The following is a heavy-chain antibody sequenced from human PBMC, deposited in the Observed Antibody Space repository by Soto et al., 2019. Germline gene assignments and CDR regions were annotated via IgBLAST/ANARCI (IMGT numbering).Heavy chain of an antibody. V-gene: IGHV1-69*13. CDR2: IIPIFGTA. J-gene: IGHJ3*02. CDR3: ARLPIAVAGYYAFDI. Sequence: GASVKVSCKASGGTFSSYTISWVRQAPGQGLEWMGGIIPIFGTANYAQKFQGRVTITADESTSTAHMELSSLRSEDTAVYYCARLPIAVAGYYAFDIWGQGTMVTVSS. CDR1: GGTFSSYT. D-gene: IGHD6-19*01.